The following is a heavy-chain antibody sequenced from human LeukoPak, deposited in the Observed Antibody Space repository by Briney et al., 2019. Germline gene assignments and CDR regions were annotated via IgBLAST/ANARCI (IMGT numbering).Heavy chain of an antibody. V-gene: IGHV3-7*04. CDR3: ARGRGVGATALDY. D-gene: IGHD1-26*01. CDR1: GFTFSSYV. Sequence: PGRSLRLSCAASGFTFSSYVMHWVRQAPGKGLEWVANIKQDGSEKYYVDSVKGRFTISRDNAKNSLYLEMNSLRAEDTAVYYCARGRGVGATALDYWGQGTLVTVSS. CDR2: IKQDGSEK. J-gene: IGHJ4*02.